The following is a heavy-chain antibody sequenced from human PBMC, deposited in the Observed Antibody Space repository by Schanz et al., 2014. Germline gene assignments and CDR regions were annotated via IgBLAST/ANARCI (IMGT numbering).Heavy chain of an antibody. CDR2: INPSGSST. CDR1: NYIFTKYY. V-gene: IGHV1-46*03. J-gene: IGHJ4*02. CDR3: ARGGYFDRTSFDS. D-gene: IGHD3-22*01. Sequence: QVQLVQSGAEVKKPGASVKLSCKASNYIFTKYYIHCVRQAPGQGLEWMGIINPSGSSTSYAQKFQGRVTMTSNTSTSTVNMERSSLRAEDTAVYCCARGGYFDRTSFDSWGQGTLVTVSS.